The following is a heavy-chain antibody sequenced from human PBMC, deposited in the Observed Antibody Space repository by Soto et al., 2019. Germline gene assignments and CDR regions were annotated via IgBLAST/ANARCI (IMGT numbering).Heavy chain of an antibody. J-gene: IGHJ3*01. V-gene: IGHV1-69*08. CDR3: ARDLPLAASTVGTLAS. CDR2: IIPILGIA. D-gene: IGHD4-17*01. CDR1: GGTFSSYT. Sequence: QVQLVQSGAEVKKPGSSVKVSCKASGGTFSSYTISWVRQAPGQGLEWMGRIIPILGIANYAQKFQGRVTITADKSTSTAYMELSSLRSEDTAVYYCARDLPLAASTVGTLASWGQGTMVTVSS.